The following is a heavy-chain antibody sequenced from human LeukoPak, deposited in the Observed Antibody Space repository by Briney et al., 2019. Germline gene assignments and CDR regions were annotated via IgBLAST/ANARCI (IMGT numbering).Heavy chain of an antibody. D-gene: IGHD6-19*01. CDR1: GFTFSSYG. CDR3: AKVQTKSGWYEGDWFDL. V-gene: IGHV3-30*18. J-gene: IGHJ5*02. Sequence: GGSLRLSCAASGFTFSSYGMHWGRQAPGKGLGWVAVISYDGSNKYYADSVKGRFTISRDNSKNTLYLQMNSLRAEDTAVYYCAKVQTKSGWYEGDWFDLWGQGTLVTVSS. CDR2: ISYDGSNK.